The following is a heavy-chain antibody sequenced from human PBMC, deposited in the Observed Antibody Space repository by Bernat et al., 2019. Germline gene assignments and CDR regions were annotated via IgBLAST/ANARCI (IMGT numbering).Heavy chain of an antibody. CDR3: ARDVGGGYVN. J-gene: IGHJ4*02. CDR1: GFTFSSYS. Sequence: EVQLVESGGGLVKPGGSLRLSCAASGFTFSSYSMNWVRQAPGKGLEWVSSISSSSSYIYYADSVKGRFTISRDNAKNSLYLQLNSLRAEDTAVYYCARDVGGGYVNWGQGTLVTVSS. D-gene: IGHD5-12*01. V-gene: IGHV3-21*01. CDR2: ISSSSSYI.